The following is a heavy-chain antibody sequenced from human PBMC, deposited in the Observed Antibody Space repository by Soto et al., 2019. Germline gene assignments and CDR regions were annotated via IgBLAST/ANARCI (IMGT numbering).Heavy chain of an antibody. J-gene: IGHJ6*02. CDR1: GFTFSSYG. V-gene: IGHV3-33*01. CDR3: AREGGRRYYYYYYGMDV. CDR2: IWYDGSNK. Sequence: VQLVESGGGVVQPGRSLRLSCAASGFTFSSYGMHWVRQAPGKGLAWVAVIWYDGSNKYYADSVKGRFTISRDNSKNTLYLQMNSLRAEDTAVYYCAREGGRRYYYYYYGMDVWGQGTTVTVSS.